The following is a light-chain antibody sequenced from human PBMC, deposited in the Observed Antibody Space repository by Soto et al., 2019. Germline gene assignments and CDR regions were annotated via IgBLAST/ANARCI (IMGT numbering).Light chain of an antibody. Sequence: QSVLTQPASVSGSPGQSITIPCTGTSSDIGAYNFVSWYQQHPGKAPKLMLYDVNIRPSGVSNRFSGSKSGNTASLPISGLQAEDEADYYCTSRTTSTTMIFGGGTKLTVL. J-gene: IGLJ2*01. CDR1: SSDIGAYNF. V-gene: IGLV2-14*03. CDR2: DVN. CDR3: TSRTTSTTMI.